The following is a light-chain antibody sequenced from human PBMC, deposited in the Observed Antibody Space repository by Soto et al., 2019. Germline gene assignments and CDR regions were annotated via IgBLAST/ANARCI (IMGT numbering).Light chain of an antibody. CDR3: SSYTSRSTLV. Sequence: QSALTQPASVSGSPGQSITISCTGTSSDVGGYNYVSWYQQHPGKAPKLMIYDVSDRPSGVSSRFSGSKSGKTASLTISGRQAEDEADYYCSSYTSRSTLVFGGGTKLTVL. V-gene: IGLV2-14*01. CDR1: SSDVGGYNY. CDR2: DVS. J-gene: IGLJ2*01.